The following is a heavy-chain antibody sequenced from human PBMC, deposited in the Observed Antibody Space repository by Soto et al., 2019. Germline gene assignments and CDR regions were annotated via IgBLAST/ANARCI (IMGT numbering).Heavy chain of an antibody. Sequence: SETLSLTCTVSGGSISSYYWSWIRQPPGKGLEWIGYIYYSESTNYNPSLKSRVTISVDTSKNQFSLKLTSVTAADTAVYYCARAYYDRSGYRLDPWGQGTLVTVSS. J-gene: IGHJ5*02. D-gene: IGHD3-22*01. CDR1: GGSISSYY. V-gene: IGHV4-59*01. CDR2: IYYSEST. CDR3: ARAYYDRSGYRLDP.